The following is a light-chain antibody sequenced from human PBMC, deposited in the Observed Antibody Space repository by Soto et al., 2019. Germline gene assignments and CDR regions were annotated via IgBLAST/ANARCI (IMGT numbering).Light chain of an antibody. CDR1: QSVANNY. V-gene: IGKV3-20*01. Sequence: EIVLTQSPGTLSLSPGERATLSCRASQSVANNYLAWYQQKPGQAPRFLMYDASSRATGIPDRFSGSGSGTDFTLTISRLEPEDFAEYYCEQYGSTPLTFGGGTKVEIK. CDR2: DAS. CDR3: EQYGSTPLT. J-gene: IGKJ4*01.